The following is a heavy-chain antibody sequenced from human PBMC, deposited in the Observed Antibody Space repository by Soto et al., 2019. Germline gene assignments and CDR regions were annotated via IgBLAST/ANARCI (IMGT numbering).Heavy chain of an antibody. D-gene: IGHD5-12*01. V-gene: IGHV3-74*01. CDR2: INTDGSTT. CDR1: GFTLSNYW. Sequence: EVQLVESGGVSVQPGGSLRLSCTASGFTLSNYWMHWVRQAPGKGLVWVSRINTDGSTTTYAESVKGRFTISRDNAKNTLYLQMNSLRDEDTDVYYCVRIRRGDGYTFGYWGQGNVVTVSS. J-gene: IGHJ4*02. CDR3: VRIRRGDGYTFGY.